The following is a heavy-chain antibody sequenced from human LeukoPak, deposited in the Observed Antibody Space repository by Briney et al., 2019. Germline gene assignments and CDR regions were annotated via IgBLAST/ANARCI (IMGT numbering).Heavy chain of an antibody. V-gene: IGHV3-43*02. CDR3: AKDTPLFYHYYGIDV. CDR2: ISGDGTIT. J-gene: IGHJ6*02. CDR1: GLNLDAYA. Sequence: GGSLRLSCAASGLNLDAYAMHWVRQAPGKGLECVSLISGDGTITYYADSVKGRFTISRDNSKNSLFLEMNSLRSEDPALYYCAKDTPLFYHYYGIDVWGQGTTVTVSS.